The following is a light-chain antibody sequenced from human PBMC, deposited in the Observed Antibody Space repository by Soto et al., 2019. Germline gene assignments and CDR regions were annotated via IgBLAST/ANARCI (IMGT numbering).Light chain of an antibody. Sequence: DIQMTQSPSSLSASVGDRVTITCRASQSVSRYLNWYQQKPGKAPKLLLYATSSLHNGVPSRFSGSGSATDFTLTLSSPQPDDFASYDCQQTYSTPGTFGRGTKVEIK. CDR3: QQTYSTPGT. CDR1: QSVSRY. CDR2: ATS. J-gene: IGKJ1*01. V-gene: IGKV1-39*01.